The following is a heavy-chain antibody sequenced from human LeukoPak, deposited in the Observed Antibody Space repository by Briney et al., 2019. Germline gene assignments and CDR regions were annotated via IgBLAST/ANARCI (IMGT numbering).Heavy chain of an antibody. Sequence: PGGSLRLSCAASGFTFSSYAMHWVRQAPGKGLEWVAIISYDGNNEYYADSVKGRFTIARDNSKNILDLLMNSLRAEDTAIYYCARAEYSSSWYGYFQHWGRGTLVTVSS. J-gene: IGHJ1*01. CDR1: GFTFSSYA. CDR2: ISYDGNNE. D-gene: IGHD6-13*01. CDR3: ARAEYSSSWYGYFQH. V-gene: IGHV3-30-3*01.